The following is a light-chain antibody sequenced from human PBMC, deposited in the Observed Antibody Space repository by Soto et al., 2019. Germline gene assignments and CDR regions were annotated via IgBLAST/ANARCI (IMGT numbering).Light chain of an antibody. J-gene: IGKJ2*01. CDR3: QQYSSYPYT. CDR2: KAS. V-gene: IGKV1-5*03. Sequence: DIQMTQSPSTLSASVGDRVTITCRASQSSSSWLAWYQQKPGKAPKLLIYKASSLESGVPSRFSGGGSGTEFTLTISSLQPDDFATYYCQQYSSYPYTFGQGTKLEIK. CDR1: QSSSSW.